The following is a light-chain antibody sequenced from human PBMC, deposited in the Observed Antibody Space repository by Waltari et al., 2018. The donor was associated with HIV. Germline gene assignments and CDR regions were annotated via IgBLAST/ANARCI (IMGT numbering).Light chain of an antibody. CDR2: EDN. V-gene: IGLV2-23*01. J-gene: IGLJ3*02. CDR3: CSYTGSTTWV. CDR1: SSDVGSYNV. Sequence: QSVLTQPASVSGSPGQSITISCTGTSSDVGSYNVVSWYQQHPGKAPKLMIYEDNKRPSGVSNRFSGSKSGNTASLTISGLQAEDEADYYCCSYTGSTTWVFGGGTKLTVL.